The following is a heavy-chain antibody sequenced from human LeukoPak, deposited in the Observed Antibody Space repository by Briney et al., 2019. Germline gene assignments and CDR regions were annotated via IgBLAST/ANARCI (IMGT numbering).Heavy chain of an antibody. CDR1: GGSFSGYY. CDR3: ARVNGDYYYYYYMDV. CDR2: INHSGST. D-gene: IGHD4-17*01. Sequence: RPSETLSLTCAVYGGSFSGYYWSWIRQPPGKGLEWIGEINHSGSTNYNPSLKSRVTISVDTSKNQFSLKLSSVTAADTAVYYCARVNGDYYYYYYMDVWGKGTTVTVSS. J-gene: IGHJ6*03. V-gene: IGHV4-34*01.